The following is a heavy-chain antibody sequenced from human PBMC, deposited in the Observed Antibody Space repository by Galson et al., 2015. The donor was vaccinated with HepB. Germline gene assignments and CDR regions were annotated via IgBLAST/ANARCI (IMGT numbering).Heavy chain of an antibody. CDR2: MNPNSGNT. CDR1: GYTFTSYD. D-gene: IGHD6-13*01. J-gene: IGHJ5*02. V-gene: IGHV1-8*01. Sequence: SVTVSCKASGYTFTSYDINWVRQATGQGLEWMGWMNPNSGNTGYAQKFQGRVTMTRNTSISTAYMELSSLRSEDTAVYYCARGGGAAAGSPRFDPWGQGTLVTVSP. CDR3: ARGGGAAAGSPRFDP.